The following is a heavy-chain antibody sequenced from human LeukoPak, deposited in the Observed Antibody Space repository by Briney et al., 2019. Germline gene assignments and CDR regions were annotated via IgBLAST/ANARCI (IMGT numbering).Heavy chain of an antibody. J-gene: IGHJ3*02. CDR3: AREAYYDSSGYYEVAFDI. CDR2: ISSSGSTI. D-gene: IGHD3-22*01. Sequence: PGGALRLSCAASGSTFSSYAMNWVRQAPGKGLEWVSYISSSGSTIYYADSVKGRFTISRDNAKNSLYLQMNSLRGEDTAVYYCAREAYYDSSGYYEVAFDIWGQGTMVTVSS. V-gene: IGHV3-48*03. CDR1: GSTFSSYA.